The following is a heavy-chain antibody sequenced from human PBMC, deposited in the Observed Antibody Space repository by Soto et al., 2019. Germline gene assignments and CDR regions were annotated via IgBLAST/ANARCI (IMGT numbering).Heavy chain of an antibody. D-gene: IGHD1-1*01. J-gene: IGHJ4*02. V-gene: IGHV3-30*18. CDR1: GFTFSTYG. CDR2: ISYDGVNK. CDR3: AKSVYNWNDGFFDY. Sequence: GGSLRLSCAASGFTFSTYGMHWVRQAPGKGLEWVAVISYDGVNKYYADSVKGRFTISRDNSKNTLYLQMISLRAEDTAVYYCAKSVYNWNDGFFDYWGQGTLVTVSS.